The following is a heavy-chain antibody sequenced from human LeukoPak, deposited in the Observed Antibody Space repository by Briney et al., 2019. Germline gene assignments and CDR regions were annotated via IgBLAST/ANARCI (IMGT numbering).Heavy chain of an antibody. CDR1: GFNFSRYG. D-gene: IGHD3-22*01. J-gene: IGHJ5*02. Sequence: GGSLRLSCAASGFNFSRYGMYWVRQAPGKGLEWMAVISYDGSNKYYADSVRGRSIISRDDSKNTLYLQMNSLRIDDTAVYYCAKDGAPYDSPTEGWFDPWGQGTLVTVSP. V-gene: IGHV3-30*18. CDR3: AKDGAPYDSPTEGWFDP. CDR2: ISYDGSNK.